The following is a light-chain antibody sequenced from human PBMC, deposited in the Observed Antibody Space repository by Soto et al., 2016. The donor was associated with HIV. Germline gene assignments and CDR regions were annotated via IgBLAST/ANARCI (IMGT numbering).Light chain of an antibody. CDR2: KVS. Sequence: DVVMTQSPLSLSVTLGQPASISCRSSQSLVHSDGNTYLNWFRQRPGQSPRRLIYKVSNRGSGVPDRFGGSGSGTDFTLKISRVEAEDVGIYYCMQGIHWPPTFGQGTKVEIK. CDR3: MQGIHWPPT. CDR1: QSLVHSDGNTY. V-gene: IGKV2-30*02. J-gene: IGKJ1*01.